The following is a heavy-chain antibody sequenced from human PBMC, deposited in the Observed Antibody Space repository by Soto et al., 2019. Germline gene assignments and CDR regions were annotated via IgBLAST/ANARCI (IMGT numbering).Heavy chain of an antibody. CDR1: GFTFDDYA. CDR2: ISWNSGSI. Sequence: EVQLVESGGGLVQPGRSLRLSCAASGFTFDDYAMHWVRQAPGKGLEWVSGISWNSGSIGYADSVKGRFTISRDNAKNSLYLQMNSLRAEDTALYYWAKYGALTSFDYWGQGTLVTVSS. J-gene: IGHJ4*02. V-gene: IGHV3-9*01. CDR3: AKYGALTSFDY. D-gene: IGHD4-17*01.